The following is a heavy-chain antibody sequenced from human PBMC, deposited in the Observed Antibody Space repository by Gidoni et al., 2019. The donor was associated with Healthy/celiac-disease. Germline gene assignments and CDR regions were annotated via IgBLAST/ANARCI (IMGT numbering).Heavy chain of an antibody. CDR1: GGSIRSSRYY. CDR2: IYYSGTT. J-gene: IGHJ6*01. CDR3: ARASYMDV. Sequence: QLQLQESGPGLVKPSETLSLTCTVSGGSIRSSRYYWGWIRQPPGKGLEWVGSIYYSGTTYYNPSLKSRVTISVDTSKNQFSLKLSSVTAADTAVYYCARASYMDVWGQGTTVTVSS. V-gene: IGHV4-39*01.